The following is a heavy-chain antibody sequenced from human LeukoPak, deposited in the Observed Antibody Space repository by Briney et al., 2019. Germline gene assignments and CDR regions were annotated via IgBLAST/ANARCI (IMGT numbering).Heavy chain of an antibody. J-gene: IGHJ3*02. D-gene: IGHD2-2*02. CDR3: ASHTYRGAFDI. CDR1: GGSFSSNTYY. CDR2: ISYSGTT. Sequence: SETLSLTCTVSGGSFSSNTYYWGWIRLPPGKGLELIGSISYSGTTYYNPSLKSRVTISVDTSKSQFSLKLSSVTAADTAVFFCASHTYRGAFDIWGQGPMVTVSS. V-gene: IGHV4-39*01.